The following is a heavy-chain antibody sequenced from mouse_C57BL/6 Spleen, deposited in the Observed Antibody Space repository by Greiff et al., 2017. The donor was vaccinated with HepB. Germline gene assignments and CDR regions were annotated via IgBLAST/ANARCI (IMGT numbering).Heavy chain of an antibody. D-gene: IGHD2-5*01. J-gene: IGHJ3*01. CDR2: IDPETGGT. CDR3: TRDYSNYFAY. CDR1: GYKFTDYE. V-gene: IGHV1-15*01. Sequence: VQLQQSGAELVRPGASVTLSCKASGYKFTDYEMHWVKQTPVHGLEWIGAIDPETGGTAYNQKVKGKVILTADKSSSTAYMELRSLTSEDSAVYYCTRDYSNYFAYWGQGTLVTVSA.